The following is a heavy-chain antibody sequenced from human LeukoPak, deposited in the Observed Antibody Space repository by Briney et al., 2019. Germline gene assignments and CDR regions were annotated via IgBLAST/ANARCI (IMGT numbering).Heavy chain of an antibody. Sequence: PGGSLRLSCAASGFTFSSYAMSWVRQAPGKGLEWVSSISYSGSYIYYADSVKGRFTISRDNAQNSLYLQMNSLRADDTAVYYCVRDRGTYRPIDYWGQGTLVAVSS. V-gene: IGHV3-21*04. CDR1: GFTFSSYA. D-gene: IGHD1-26*01. J-gene: IGHJ4*02. CDR3: VRDRGTYRPIDY. CDR2: ISYSGSYI.